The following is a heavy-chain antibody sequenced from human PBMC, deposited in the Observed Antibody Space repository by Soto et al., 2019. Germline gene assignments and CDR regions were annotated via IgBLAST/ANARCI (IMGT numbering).Heavy chain of an antibody. V-gene: IGHV4-30-4*01. D-gene: IGHD4-4*01. CDR2: IYYSGST. J-gene: IGHJ4*02. Sequence: PSETLSLTCAVSGGSISSGGYYWSWIRQHPGKGLEWIGYIYYSGSTYYNPSLKSRVTMSVDTSKNQFSLKLSSVTAADTAVYYCARSDNYVPFEYWGQGTLVTVSS. CDR1: GGSISSGGYY. CDR3: ARSDNYVPFEY.